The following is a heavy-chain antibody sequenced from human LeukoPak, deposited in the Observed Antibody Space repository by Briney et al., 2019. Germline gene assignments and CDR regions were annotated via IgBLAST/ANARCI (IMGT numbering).Heavy chain of an antibody. J-gene: IGHJ4*02. Sequence: GGSLRLSCAASGFTFSSYAMSWVRQAPGKGLEWVSDISGSGGSTYYADSVRGRFTISRDNSKNTLYLQMNSLRAEDTAVYYCAKDGGPGIAAAGRRTRFDYWGQGTLVTVSS. D-gene: IGHD6-13*01. CDR1: GFTFSSYA. CDR3: AKDGGPGIAAAGRRTRFDY. CDR2: ISGSGGST. V-gene: IGHV3-23*01.